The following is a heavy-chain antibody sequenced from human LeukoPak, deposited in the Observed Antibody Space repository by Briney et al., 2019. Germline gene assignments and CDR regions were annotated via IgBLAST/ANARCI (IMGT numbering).Heavy chain of an antibody. CDR3: ARDHRLTTMVRGVITHLSGWFDP. D-gene: IGHD3-10*01. V-gene: IGHV1-18*01. CDR2: TNPDNGNT. CDR1: GYTFTTYG. Sequence: EASVKVSCKTSGYTFTTYGITWVRQAPGQGLEWMGWTNPDNGNTNYAQKFQGRVSITTDTSTRTAYMELRSLRSDDTAVYYCARDHRLTTMVRGVITHLSGWFDPWGQGTLVTVSS. J-gene: IGHJ5*02.